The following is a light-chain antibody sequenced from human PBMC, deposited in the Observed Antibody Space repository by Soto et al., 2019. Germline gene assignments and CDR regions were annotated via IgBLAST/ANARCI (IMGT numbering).Light chain of an antibody. CDR1: QSMNDW. Sequence: DIQMTQSPSTLSASVRDRVTITCRASQSMNDWLAWYQQKPGKAPKVLIYDASSLQSGVPSRFSGSGSGTEFTLTIGSLQPDDVATYYCLRYNAFSQTFGQGTKVEI. CDR3: LRYNAFSQT. J-gene: IGKJ1*01. CDR2: DAS. V-gene: IGKV1-5*01.